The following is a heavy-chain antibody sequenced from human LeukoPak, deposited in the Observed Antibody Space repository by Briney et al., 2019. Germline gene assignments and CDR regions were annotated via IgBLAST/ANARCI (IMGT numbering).Heavy chain of an antibody. V-gene: IGHV3-53*01. D-gene: IGHD5-12*01. CDR3: ARDSYEDAFDI. J-gene: IGHJ3*02. CDR2: IYSGGST. CDR1: GFTVSSNY. Sequence: PGGSLRLSCAASGFTVSSNYMSWVRQAPGKGLEWVSVIYSGGSTYYADSVKGRFTISRDNSKNTLYLQMNSLRAEYTAVYYCARDSYEDAFDIWGQGTMVTVSS.